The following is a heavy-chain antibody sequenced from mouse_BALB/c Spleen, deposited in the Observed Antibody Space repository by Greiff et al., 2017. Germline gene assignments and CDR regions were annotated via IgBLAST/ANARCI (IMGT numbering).Heavy chain of an antibody. CDR2: IDPYNGGT. J-gene: IGHJ2*01. V-gene: IGHV1S135*01. CDR1: GYAFTSYN. Sequence: VQLKESGPELVKPGASVKVSCKASGYAFTSYNMYWVKQSHGKSLEWIGYIDPYNGGTSYNQKFKGKATLTVDKSSSTAYMHLNSLTSEDSAVYYCARRTSTMITIFDYWGQGTTLTVSS. D-gene: IGHD2-4*01. CDR3: ARRTSTMITIFDY.